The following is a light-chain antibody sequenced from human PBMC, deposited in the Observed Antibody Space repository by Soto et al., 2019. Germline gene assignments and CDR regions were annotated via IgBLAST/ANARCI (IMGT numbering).Light chain of an antibody. V-gene: IGLV2-14*01. Sequence: QSALTQPASVSGSPGQSITISCTGTNSDVGGYNYVSWYQQHPGKAPKLMIYEVSKRPSGVSNRFSGSKSGNTASLTISGLQADDEAEYYCSSYTTTDPYVFGTGTKVTVL. CDR1: NSDVGGYNY. CDR2: EVS. CDR3: SSYTTTDPYV. J-gene: IGLJ1*01.